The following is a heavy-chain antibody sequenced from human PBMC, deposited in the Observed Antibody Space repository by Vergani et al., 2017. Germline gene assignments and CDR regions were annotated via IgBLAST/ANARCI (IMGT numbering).Heavy chain of an antibody. CDR1: GGSFSGYY. V-gene: IGHV4-34*01. Sequence: QVQLQQWGAGLLKPSETLSLTCAVYGGSFSGYYWSWIRQPPGKGLEWIGEINHSGSTNYNPSLKSRVTISVDTSKNQFSLKLSSVTAAYTAVYYCARGPSLHYYYMDFWGKGTTVTVSS. J-gene: IGHJ6*03. CDR3: ARGPSLHYYYMDF. CDR2: INHSGST.